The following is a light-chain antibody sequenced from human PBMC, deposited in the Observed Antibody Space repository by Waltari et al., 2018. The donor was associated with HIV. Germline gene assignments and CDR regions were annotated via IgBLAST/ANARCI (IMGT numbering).Light chain of an antibody. CDR2: DTN. CDR1: SGPVTFDHY. CDR3: FLSYSGVWV. Sequence: QAVVTQEPSLTVSPGGTVPLPCASPSGPVTFDHYPYWFQQKPCQPPRTLIVDTNFTYSWIPARFSGSIRGAKAALTLSDVQPEDEADYYCFLSYSGVWVFGGGTKLNVL. V-gene: IGLV7-46*01. J-gene: IGLJ3*02.